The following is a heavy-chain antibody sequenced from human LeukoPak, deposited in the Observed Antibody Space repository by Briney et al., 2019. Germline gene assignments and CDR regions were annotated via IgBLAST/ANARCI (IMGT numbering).Heavy chain of an antibody. D-gene: IGHD3-10*01. CDR3: ARLQYSFLYGSGSYGVDY. CDR2: IKQDGSEK. V-gene: IGHV3-7*01. Sequence: GGSLRLPCAGSGFTFSSYWMSWVRQAPGKGLEWVANIKQDGSEKYYVDSVKGRFTISRDNAKNSLYLQMNSLRAEDTAVYYCARLQYSFLYGSGSYGVDYWGQGTLVTVSS. CDR1: GFTFSSYW. J-gene: IGHJ4*02.